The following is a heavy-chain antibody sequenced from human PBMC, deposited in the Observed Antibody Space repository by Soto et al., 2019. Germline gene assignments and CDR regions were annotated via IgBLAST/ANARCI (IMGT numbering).Heavy chain of an antibody. Sequence: SSVKVSCKASGYTFTSYDINWVRQATGQGLEWMGWINGGTGQTKHSHRFQDRVSITRDTSASTAYMELSSLRSEDTAVYYCARGKGMEENYYYYGLDIWGHGTTVTVA. J-gene: IGHJ6*02. CDR3: ARGKGMEENYYYYGLDI. CDR2: INGGTGQT. D-gene: IGHD1-1*01. V-gene: IGHV1-3*01. CDR1: GYTFTSYD.